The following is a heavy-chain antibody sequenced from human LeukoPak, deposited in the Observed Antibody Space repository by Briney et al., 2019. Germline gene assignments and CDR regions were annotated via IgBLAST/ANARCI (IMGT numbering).Heavy chain of an antibody. D-gene: IGHD1-7*01. V-gene: IGHV1-46*01. CDR3: ARTGTTQWFDP. CDR1: GYTFTSHY. Sequence: VASVKVSCKASGYTFTSHYMHWVRQAPEQGLEWMGIINPSGGSTSYAQKFQGRVTMTRDMSTSTVYMELSSLRSEDTAVYYCARTGTTQWFDPWGQGTLVTVSS. J-gene: IGHJ5*02. CDR2: INPSGGST.